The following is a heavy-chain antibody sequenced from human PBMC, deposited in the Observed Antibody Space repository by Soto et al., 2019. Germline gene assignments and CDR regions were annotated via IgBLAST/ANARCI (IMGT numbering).Heavy chain of an antibody. Sequence: SETLSLTCTVSGGSISSGGYYWSWIRQHPGKGLEWIGYIYYSGSTYYNPSLKSRVTISVDTSKNQFSLKLSSVTAADTAVYYCARGRWFGELLPTSGFDYWGQGTLVTVSS. CDR3: ARGRWFGELLPTSGFDY. CDR2: IYYSGST. V-gene: IGHV4-31*03. J-gene: IGHJ4*02. D-gene: IGHD3-10*01. CDR1: GGSISSGGYY.